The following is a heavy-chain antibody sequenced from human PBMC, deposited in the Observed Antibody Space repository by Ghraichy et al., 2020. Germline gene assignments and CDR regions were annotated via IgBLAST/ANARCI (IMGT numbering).Heavy chain of an antibody. V-gene: IGHV4-61*02. J-gene: IGHJ4*02. CDR1: GGSISSGSYY. D-gene: IGHD6-13*01. CDR2: ISTSGNI. Sequence: TLSLTCTVSGGSISSGSYYWNWIRQPAGKGLEWIGRISTSGNINYNPSLNSRVTISLDTSKNQFSLNLSSVTAADTAVYYCARGTTAAAYWGQGTLVTVSS. CDR3: ARGTTAAAY.